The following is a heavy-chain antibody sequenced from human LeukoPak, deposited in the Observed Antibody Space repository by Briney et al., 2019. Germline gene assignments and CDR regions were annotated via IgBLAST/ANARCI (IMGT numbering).Heavy chain of an antibody. Sequence: PGGSLRISCAASGFTVSTYAMTWVRQAPGKGLEWVSTICSGADYTYYADSVKGRFTISRDNSKSPLYRQMNSLRAEDTAVYYCAREPNNVVTPAGFDYWGQGTLVTVSS. V-gene: IGHV3-23*01. CDR1: GFTVSTYA. D-gene: IGHD2-2*01. CDR3: AREPNNVVTPAGFDY. CDR2: ICSGADYT. J-gene: IGHJ4*02.